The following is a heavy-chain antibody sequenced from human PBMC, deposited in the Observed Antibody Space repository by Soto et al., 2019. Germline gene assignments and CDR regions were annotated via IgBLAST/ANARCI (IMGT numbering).Heavy chain of an antibody. CDR2: INHSGST. Sequence: LSLTCAVYGGSFSGYYWSWIRQPPGKGLEWIGEINHSGSTNYNPSLKSRVTISVDTSKNQFSLKLSSVTAADTAVYYCAREVLLWFGELFDSDYYGMDVWGQGTTVTVSS. CDR3: AREVLLWFGELFDSDYYGMDV. D-gene: IGHD3-10*01. CDR1: GGSFSGYY. V-gene: IGHV4-34*01. J-gene: IGHJ6*02.